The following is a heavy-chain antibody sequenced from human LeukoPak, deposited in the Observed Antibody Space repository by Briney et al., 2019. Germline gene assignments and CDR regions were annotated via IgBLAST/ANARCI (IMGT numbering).Heavy chain of an antibody. CDR1: GFTFSSYW. Sequence: PGGSLRLSCAASGFTFSSYWMHWVRQAPGRGLVWVSRINGDGSSAIYADSVKGRFTISRDNAKNTLYLQMNSLRAEDTAVYYCARGSFNGMDVWGQGTTVTVSS. V-gene: IGHV3-74*01. J-gene: IGHJ6*02. CDR3: ARGSFNGMDV. CDR2: INGDGSSA.